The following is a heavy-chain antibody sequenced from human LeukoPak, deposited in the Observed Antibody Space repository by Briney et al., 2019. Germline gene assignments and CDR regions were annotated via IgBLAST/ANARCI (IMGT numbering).Heavy chain of an antibody. Sequence: GGSLRPSCAGSGFTFSSQWMSWVRQAPGKGLEWVANINQDGSQKYYVDSVKGRFTISRDNAKNSLYLQMTSLRAEDTAVYYCAGAAYWGQGTLVTVSS. J-gene: IGHJ4*02. V-gene: IGHV3-7*04. CDR2: INQDGSQK. CDR1: GFTFSSQW. CDR3: AGAAY.